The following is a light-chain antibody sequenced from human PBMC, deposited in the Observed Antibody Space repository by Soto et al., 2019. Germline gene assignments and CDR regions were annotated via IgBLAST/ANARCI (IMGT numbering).Light chain of an antibody. CDR3: RSLAPSNPGV. CDR1: SSEVGAYNY. Sequence: QSALTQPPSASGSPGQSVTISCTGTSSEVGAYNYVSWYQQHAGKAPKLVIYEVTKRPSGVPDRFSGHKSANTASLPVSGVQAEDEAEYYCRSLAPSNPGVFGGGTKVTVL. V-gene: IGLV2-8*01. J-gene: IGLJ3*02. CDR2: EVT.